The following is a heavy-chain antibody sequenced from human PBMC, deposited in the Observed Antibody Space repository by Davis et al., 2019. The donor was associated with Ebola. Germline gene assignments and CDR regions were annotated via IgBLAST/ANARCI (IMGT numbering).Heavy chain of an antibody. V-gene: IGHV3-15*07. Sequence: GGSLRLSCAASGFTFNNAWMNWVRQAPGKGLEWVGRIKSKTDGGTTDYAAPVKGRFTISRDNSKNTLYLQMNSLRAEDTAVYYCAKGVLAQITIFGVVNSHFYGMDVWGQGTTVTVSS. D-gene: IGHD3-3*01. CDR1: GFTFNNAW. J-gene: IGHJ6*02. CDR3: AKGVLAQITIFGVVNSHFYGMDV. CDR2: IKSKTDGGTT.